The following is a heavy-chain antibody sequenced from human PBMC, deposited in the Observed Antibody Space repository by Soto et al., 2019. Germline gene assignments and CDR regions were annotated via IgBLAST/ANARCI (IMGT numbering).Heavy chain of an antibody. J-gene: IGHJ6*02. D-gene: IGHD6-13*01. V-gene: IGHV5-51*01. CDR1: GYSFTSYW. CDR3: ARTAAAGKYYYGMDV. Sequence: GESLKMSCKGSGYSFTSYWIGWVRQMPGKGLESMGIIYPGDSDTRYSPSFQGQVTISADKSINTAYLQWSSLKASDTAMYYCARTAAAGKYYYGMDVWGQGTTVTVSS. CDR2: IYPGDSDT.